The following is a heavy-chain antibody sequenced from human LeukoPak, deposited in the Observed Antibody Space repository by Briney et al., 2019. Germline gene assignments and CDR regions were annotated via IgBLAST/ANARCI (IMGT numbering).Heavy chain of an antibody. D-gene: IGHD6-19*01. J-gene: IGHJ4*02. CDR2: IYYSGST. CDR3: ASIAVAGTGAIDY. CDR1: GGSISSYY. V-gene: IGHV4-59*01. Sequence: SETLSLTCTVSGGSISSYYWSWIRQPPGKGLEWIGYIYYSGSTTYNPSLKSRVTISVGTSKNQFSLKLSSVTAADTAVYYCASIAVAGTGAIDYWGQGTLVTVSS.